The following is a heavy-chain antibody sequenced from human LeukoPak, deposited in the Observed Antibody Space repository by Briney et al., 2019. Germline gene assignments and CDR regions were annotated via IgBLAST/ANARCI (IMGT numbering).Heavy chain of an antibody. CDR3: ARGLSRNTVTTFYY. CDR2: INHSGST. D-gene: IGHD4-17*01. J-gene: IGHJ4*02. CDR1: GGSVSSISYY. Sequence: SETLSLTCTVSGGSVSSISYYWSWIRQPPGKGLEWIGEINHSGSTNYNPSLKSRVTISVDTSKNLFSLKLSSVTAADTAVYYCARGLSRNTVTTFYYWGQGTLVTVSS. V-gene: IGHV4-39*07.